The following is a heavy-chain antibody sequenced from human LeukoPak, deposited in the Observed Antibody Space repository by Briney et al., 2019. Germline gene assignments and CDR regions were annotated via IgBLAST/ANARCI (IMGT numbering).Heavy chain of an antibody. J-gene: IGHJ5*02. CDR1: GGSVTSGIYH. CDR3: ARDHYYDGRGRFDP. V-gene: IGHV4-39*07. Sequence: SETLSLTCSVSGGSVTSGIYHWGWIRQPPGKGLEWIGSVYFDGGTHYNPSLQSRVTVSIDTSKNQFSLRLSSVTAADTALYYCARDHYYDGRGRFDPWGPGTLVTVSS. CDR2: VYFDGGT. D-gene: IGHD3-16*01.